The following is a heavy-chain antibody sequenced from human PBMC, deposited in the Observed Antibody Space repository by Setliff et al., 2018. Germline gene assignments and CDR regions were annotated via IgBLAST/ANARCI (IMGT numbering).Heavy chain of an antibody. D-gene: IGHD6-19*01. J-gene: IGHJ6*02. V-gene: IGHV3-15*01. CDR1: GFTFSNAW. Sequence: PGGSLRLSCAASGFTFSNAWMSWVRQAPGKGLEWVGRIKSKTDGGTTDYAAPVKGRFTISRDDSKNTLYLQINSLKTEDTAVYYCTTAAISSGWHSNFDYNMDVWGQGTTVTVSS. CDR3: TTAAISSGWHSNFDYNMDV. CDR2: IKSKTDGGTT.